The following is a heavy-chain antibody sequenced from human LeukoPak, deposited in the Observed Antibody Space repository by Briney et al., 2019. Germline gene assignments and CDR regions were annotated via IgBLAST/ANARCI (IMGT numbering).Heavy chain of an antibody. CDR1: GLSFSSYA. Sequence: GGSLRLSCAASGLSFSSYAMSWVRQAPGKGLEWVSSISGSGGSTYYADSVKGRFTISRDNSKNTLYLQMNSLRAEDTAVYYCAKDSTLGDFWSGYYDYYYYGMDVWGQGTTVTVSS. J-gene: IGHJ6*02. CDR2: ISGSGGST. D-gene: IGHD3-3*01. CDR3: AKDSTLGDFWSGYYDYYYYGMDV. V-gene: IGHV3-23*01.